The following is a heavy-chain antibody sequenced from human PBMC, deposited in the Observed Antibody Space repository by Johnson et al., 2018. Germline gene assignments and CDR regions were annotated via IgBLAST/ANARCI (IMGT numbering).Heavy chain of an antibody. Sequence: QVQLQESGPGLVKPSETLSLTCTVSGGSISSYYWSWIRQPPGKGLEWIGYIYYRGGTNYNPSLKSRVTLSVDPSKNQFSLKLSSVTAADPPGYDCARGDPEKYYYDSSPIQAAFDIWGQGTMVTVSS. CDR1: GGSISSYY. CDR2: IYYRGGT. D-gene: IGHD3-22*01. J-gene: IGHJ3*02. CDR3: ARGDPEKYYYDSSPIQAAFDI. V-gene: IGHV4-59*01.